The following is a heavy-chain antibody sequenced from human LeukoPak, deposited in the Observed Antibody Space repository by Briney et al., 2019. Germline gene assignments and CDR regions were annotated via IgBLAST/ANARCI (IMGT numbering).Heavy chain of an antibody. CDR3: ASDRGGYYFDY. V-gene: IGHV3-7*01. D-gene: IGHD3-10*01. CDR2: IKQDGSEK. CDR1: GFTFSSYW. Sequence: PGGSLRLSCAASGFTFSSYWMSWVRQAPGKGLEWVANIKQDGSEKYYVDSVKGRFTISRDNAKNSLYLQMNSLRAEDTAVYYCASDRGGYYFDYWGQGTLVTVSS. J-gene: IGHJ4*02.